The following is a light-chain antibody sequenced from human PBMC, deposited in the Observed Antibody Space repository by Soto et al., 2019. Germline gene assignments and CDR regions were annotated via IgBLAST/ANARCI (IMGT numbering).Light chain of an antibody. CDR2: DVS. CDR1: SSDVGSYKY. CDR3: CSYAGNHVV. Sequence: QSALTQPRSVSGSPGQSVTISCTGTSSDVGSYKYVSWYQQHPGKAPKLMIFDVSKRPSGVPDRFSGSKSGNTASLTISGLQAEDEADYYCCSYAGNHVVFGGGTKLTVL. J-gene: IGLJ2*01. V-gene: IGLV2-11*01.